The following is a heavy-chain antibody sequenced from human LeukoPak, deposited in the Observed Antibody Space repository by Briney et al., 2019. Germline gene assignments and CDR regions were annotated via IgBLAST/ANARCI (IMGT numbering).Heavy chain of an antibody. J-gene: IGHJ4*02. CDR3: ARAVAGIFVIDY. V-gene: IGHV1-2*06. CDR1: GDTFTGYY. D-gene: IGHD6-19*01. Sequence: ASVKVSCKASGDTFTGYYMHWVRQAPGQGLEWMGRINPNSGGTNYAQKFQGRVTMTRDTSISTAYMELSRLRSDDTAVYYCARAVAGIFVIDYWGQGTLVTVSS. CDR2: INPNSGGT.